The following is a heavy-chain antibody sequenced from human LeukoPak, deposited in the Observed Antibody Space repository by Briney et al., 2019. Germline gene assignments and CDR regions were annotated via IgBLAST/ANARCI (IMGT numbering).Heavy chain of an antibody. CDR3: ARVAYYYDSSGYSLASDY. Sequence: SETLSLTCAVYGGSFSGYYWSWIRQPPGKGLEWIGYIYYSGSTNYNPSLKSRVTISVDTSKNQFSLKLSSVTAADTAVYYCARVAYYYDSSGYSLASDYWGQGTLVTVSS. V-gene: IGHV4-59*01. CDR2: IYYSGST. CDR1: GGSFSGYY. J-gene: IGHJ4*02. D-gene: IGHD3-22*01.